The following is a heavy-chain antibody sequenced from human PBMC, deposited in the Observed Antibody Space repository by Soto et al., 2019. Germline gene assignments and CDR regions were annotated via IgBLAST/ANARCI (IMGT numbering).Heavy chain of an antibody. CDR3: ARVEGFLRVGFDY. D-gene: IGHD1-26*01. J-gene: IGHJ4*02. Sequence: QVQLVQSGAEVKKPGASVKVSCKASGYTFTGYYMHWVRQAPGQGLAWMGWINPNSGGTNYAQKFQGRVNMTRDTCLSAAYVEQSRLRSDDTAVYYCARVEGFLRVGFDYWGQGTLVSVCS. V-gene: IGHV1-2*02. CDR1: GYTFTGYY. CDR2: INPNSGGT.